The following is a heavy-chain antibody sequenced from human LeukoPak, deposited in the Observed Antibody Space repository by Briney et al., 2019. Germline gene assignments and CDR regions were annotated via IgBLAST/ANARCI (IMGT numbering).Heavy chain of an antibody. V-gene: IGHV3-11*01. D-gene: IGHD2-2*01. Sequence: GGSLRLSCAASGFTFSDYYMSWIRQAPGKGLEWVSYISSSGSTIYYADSVKGRFTISRDNAKNSLYLQMNSLRAEDTAVYYCASGGCTSKYQLLLYSCITTWGQGTLVTVSS. CDR3: ASGGCTSKYQLLLYSCITT. CDR1: GFTFSDYY. J-gene: IGHJ5*02. CDR2: ISSSGSTI.